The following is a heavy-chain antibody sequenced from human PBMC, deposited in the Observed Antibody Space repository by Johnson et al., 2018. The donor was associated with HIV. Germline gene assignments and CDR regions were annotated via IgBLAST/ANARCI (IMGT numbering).Heavy chain of an antibody. CDR3: AKDPRIAARLHDAFDI. V-gene: IGHV3-30*18. CDR1: GFTFNSYG. J-gene: IGHJ3*02. Sequence: VQLVESGGRVVQPGRSLRLSCAASGFTFNSYGMHWVRQAPGKGLEWVAFISYDGSNKHYAHSVKGRYSISRDNSKNTLYLQMNSLRAEDTAVYYCAKDPRIAARLHDAFDIWGQGTMVTVSS. CDR2: ISYDGSNK. D-gene: IGHD6-6*01.